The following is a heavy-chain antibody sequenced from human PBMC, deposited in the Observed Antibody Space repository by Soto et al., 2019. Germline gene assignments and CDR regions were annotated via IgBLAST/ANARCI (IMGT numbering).Heavy chain of an antibody. V-gene: IGHV3-74*01. CDR1: GFTFSSYS. J-gene: IGHJ5*02. D-gene: IGHD2-8*02. Sequence: PGGSLRLSCAASGFTFSSYSMNWVRQAPGKGLEWVSRINSDGSSTSYADSVKGRFTISRDNSKNSLYLLLHSLRAEDTATYYCAKKRGTPPGHDWFDPWGKGTLVTVSS. CDR2: INSDGSST. CDR3: AKKRGTPPGHDWFDP.